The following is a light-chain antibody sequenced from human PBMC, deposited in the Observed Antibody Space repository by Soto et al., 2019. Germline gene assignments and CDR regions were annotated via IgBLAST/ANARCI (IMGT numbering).Light chain of an antibody. CDR1: QTVRNNY. J-gene: IGKJ4*01. Sequence: VVLTQSQGTLSLSPGERATLSCRASQTVRNNYLAWYQQKPGQAPRLLIYDASSRATGIPDRFSGGGSGTDFTLTISRLEPEDFAVYYCQQFSSYPLTFAGGTKVAIK. CDR3: QQFSSYPLT. CDR2: DAS. V-gene: IGKV3-20*01.